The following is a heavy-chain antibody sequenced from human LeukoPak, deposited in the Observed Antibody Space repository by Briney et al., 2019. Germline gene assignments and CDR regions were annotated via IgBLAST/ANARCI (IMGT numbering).Heavy chain of an antibody. CDR1: GFTFSTFG. CDR2: IWSDGSYQ. J-gene: IGHJ4*02. Sequence: GGSLRLSCAASGFTFSTFGMHWVRQAPGKGLEWVAVIWSDGSYQYYADSVRGRFTISRDNSKNTLHLQMNSLRAEDTAVYYCARDQYSYAHAAHWGQGTLVTVSS. V-gene: IGHV3-33*01. CDR3: ARDQYSYAHAAH. D-gene: IGHD5-18*01.